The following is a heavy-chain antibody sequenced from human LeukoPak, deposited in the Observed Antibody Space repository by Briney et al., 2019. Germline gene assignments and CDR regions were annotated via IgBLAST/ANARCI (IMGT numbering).Heavy chain of an antibody. J-gene: IGHJ4*02. CDR3: ARESITMIVTDY. V-gene: IGHV3-30*03. D-gene: IGHD3-22*01. CDR1: GFTFSSYW. CDR2: ISYDGSNK. Sequence: PGGSLRLSCAASGFTFSSYWMSWVRQAPGKGLEWVAVISYDGSNKYYADSVKGRFTISRDNSKNTLYLQMNSLRAEDTAVYYCARESITMIVTDYWGQGTLVTVSS.